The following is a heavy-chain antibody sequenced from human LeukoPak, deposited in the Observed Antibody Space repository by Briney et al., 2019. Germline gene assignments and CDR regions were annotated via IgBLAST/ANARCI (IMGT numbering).Heavy chain of an antibody. CDR2: ISASGSRT. D-gene: IGHD2-21*01. V-gene: IGHV3-23*01. CDR1: GFIFSDYA. CDR3: AKAQGYCGGEACQYAVDV. Sequence: GGSLRLSCAASGFIFSDYAMAWVRQAPGEGLEWVSGISASGSRTYHADSVKGRFTISRDKSKNTLFLQMNSLRAEDTAVYYCAKAQGYCGGEACQYAVDVWGQGTTVTVSS. J-gene: IGHJ6*02.